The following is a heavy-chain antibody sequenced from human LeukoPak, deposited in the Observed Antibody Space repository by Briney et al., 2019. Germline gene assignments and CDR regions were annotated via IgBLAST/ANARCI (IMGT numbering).Heavy chain of an antibody. J-gene: IGHJ4*02. CDR3: ARALALGQLLFDY. Sequence: SETLSLTCTVSGGSISSYYWSWIRQPPGKGLEWIGYIYYSGSTNYNPSLKSRVTISVDTSKNQFSLKLSSVTAADTAVYYCARALALGQLLFDYWGQGTLATVSS. CDR2: IYYSGST. V-gene: IGHV4-59*01. CDR1: GGSISSYY. D-gene: IGHD1-26*01.